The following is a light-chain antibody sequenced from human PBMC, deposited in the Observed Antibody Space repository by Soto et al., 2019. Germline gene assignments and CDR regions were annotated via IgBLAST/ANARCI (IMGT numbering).Light chain of an antibody. Sequence: DIQMTQSPSSLSAFVGDRVTITCRASQTISNYLNGYQQRPGKAPKLLIYLASSLQSGVPSRFGGSGSGTAITLTISSLQPEDSATYYCQQSYGPPITFGQGTRLEIK. V-gene: IGKV1-39*01. CDR1: QTISNY. CDR3: QQSYGPPIT. CDR2: LAS. J-gene: IGKJ5*01.